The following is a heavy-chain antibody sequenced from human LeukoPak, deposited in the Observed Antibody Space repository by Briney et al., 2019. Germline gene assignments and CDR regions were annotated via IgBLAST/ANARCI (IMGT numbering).Heavy chain of an antibody. J-gene: IGHJ4*02. D-gene: IGHD6-6*01. CDR2: IKQDGSEK. V-gene: IGHV3-7*01. Sequence: GGSLRLSCAASGFTFSSYWMSWVRQAPGKGLEWVANIKQDGSEKYYVDSVKGRFTISRDNAKYSLYLQMNSLRAEDTAVYYCARDQEYSSSSGFDYWGQGTLVTVSS. CDR3: ARDQEYSSSSGFDY. CDR1: GFTFSSYW.